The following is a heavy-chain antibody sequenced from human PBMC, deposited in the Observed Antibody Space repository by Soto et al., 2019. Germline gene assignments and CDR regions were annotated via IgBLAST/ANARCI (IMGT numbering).Heavy chain of an antibody. CDR2: INHSGST. D-gene: IGHD2-8*01. Sequence: KTSETLSLTCAVYGGSFSGYYWSWIRQPPGKGLEWIGEINHSGSTNYNPSLKSRVTISVDTSKNQFSLKLSSVTAADTAVYYCARGEGYCTNGVCRYHNWFDTWGQGTLVTVSS. J-gene: IGHJ5*02. V-gene: IGHV4-34*01. CDR3: ARGEGYCTNGVCRYHNWFDT. CDR1: GGSFSGYY.